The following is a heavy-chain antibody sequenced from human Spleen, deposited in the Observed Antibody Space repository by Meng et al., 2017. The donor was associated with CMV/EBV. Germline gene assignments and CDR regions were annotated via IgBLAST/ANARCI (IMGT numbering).Heavy chain of an antibody. CDR1: GYTFTSYD. D-gene: IGHD3-3*01. CDR2: MNPNSGNT. J-gene: IGHJ5*02. V-gene: IGHV1-8*03. Sequence: ASVKVSCKASGYTFTSYDINWVRQATGQGLEWMGWMNPNSGNTGYAQKFQGRVTITRNTSISTAYMELSSLRSEDTAVYYCARGLRRAYYDFWSGYPNWFDPWGQGTLVTVSS. CDR3: ARGLRRAYYDFWSGYPNWFDP.